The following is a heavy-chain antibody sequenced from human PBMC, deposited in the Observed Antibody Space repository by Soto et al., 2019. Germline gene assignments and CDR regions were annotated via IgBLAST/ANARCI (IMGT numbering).Heavy chain of an antibody. Sequence: QVQLQESGPGLVKPSGTLSLTCAVSSGSISSSNWWSWVRQPPGKGLEWIGEIYHSGSTIYNPSLKSLVSISVDKSKTQFSLKLSSVTAADTAVYYCARRSVNAAFDIWGQGIMVTVSS. CDR1: SGSISSSNW. V-gene: IGHV4-4*02. D-gene: IGHD2-8*01. J-gene: IGHJ3*02. CDR3: ARRSVNAAFDI. CDR2: IYHSGST.